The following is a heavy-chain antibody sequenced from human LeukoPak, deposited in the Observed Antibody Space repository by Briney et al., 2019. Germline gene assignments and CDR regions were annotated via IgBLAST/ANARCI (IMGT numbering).Heavy chain of an antibody. CDR2: IPYDGSNK. CDR1: GFTFSSYG. CDR3: AKDRGDGYNYFDY. D-gene: IGHD5-24*01. J-gene: IGHJ4*02. Sequence: GGSLRLSCAASGFTFSSYGMHWVRQAPGKGLEWVAVIPYDGSNKYYADSVKGRFTISRDNSKNTLYLQMNSLRAEDAAVYYCAKDRGDGYNYFDYWGQGTLVTVSS. V-gene: IGHV3-30*18.